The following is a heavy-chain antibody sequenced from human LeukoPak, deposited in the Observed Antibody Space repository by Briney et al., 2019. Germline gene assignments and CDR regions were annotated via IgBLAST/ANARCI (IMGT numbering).Heavy chain of an antibody. V-gene: IGHV3-30*02. J-gene: IGHJ6*02. CDR3: AKRYCKSATCRSDMDA. D-gene: IGHD2-15*01. CDR1: GLSFSKYG. Sequence: RGSLRLSCAASGLSFSKYGMHWVRQAPGKGLEWVALIQSDGSKTYSADSVKGRFTISRDNPRNTLYLQMDRLRPEDTAVYYCAKRYCKSATCRSDMDAWGQGTTVTVS. CDR2: IQSDGSKT.